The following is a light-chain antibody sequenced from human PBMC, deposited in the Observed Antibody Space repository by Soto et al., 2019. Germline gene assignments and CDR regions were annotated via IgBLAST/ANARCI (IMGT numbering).Light chain of an antibody. Sequence: QSALTQPASVSGSPGQSITISCTGTSSDIGGYNYVSWYQQHPGKAPKLMICDVSNRPSGVSNRFSGSKSGNTAALTISGLQASDEADDYCSSYTSSSTVIFGGGTKVTVL. CDR3: SSYTSSSTVI. CDR1: SSDIGGYNY. V-gene: IGLV2-14*01. CDR2: DVS. J-gene: IGLJ2*01.